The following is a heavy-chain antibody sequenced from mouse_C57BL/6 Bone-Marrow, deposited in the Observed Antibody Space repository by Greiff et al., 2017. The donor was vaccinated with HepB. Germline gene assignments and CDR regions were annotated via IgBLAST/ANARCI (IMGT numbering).Heavy chain of an antibody. CDR3: ARWYYGSSYKGYFDY. J-gene: IGHJ2*01. V-gene: IGHV1-59*01. Sequence: QVQLQQPGAELVRPGTSVKLSCKASGYTFTSYWMHWVKQRPGQGLEWIGVIDPSDSYTNYNQKFKGKATLTVDTSSSTAYMQLSSLTSEDSAVYYCARWYYGSSYKGYFDYWGQGTTLTVSS. CDR1: GYTFTSYW. CDR2: IDPSDSYT. D-gene: IGHD1-1*01.